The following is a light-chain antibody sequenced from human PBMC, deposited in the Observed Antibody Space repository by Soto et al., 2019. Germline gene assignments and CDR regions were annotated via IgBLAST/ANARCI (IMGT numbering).Light chain of an antibody. J-gene: IGLJ1*01. CDR2: DND. CDR3: ASWDNRLNSFV. Sequence: QSVLTQPPSVSAAPGQKVTVSCSGSNSNIGNTFVSWYQQLPGTVPKLLISDNDKRPSGIPDRFSGSKSGTSATLGITGLQTGDEADYYCASWDNRLNSFVFGSGTKLTVL. V-gene: IGLV1-51*01. CDR1: NSNIGNTF.